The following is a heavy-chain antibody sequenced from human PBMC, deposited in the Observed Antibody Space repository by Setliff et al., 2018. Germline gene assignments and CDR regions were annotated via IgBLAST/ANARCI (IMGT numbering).Heavy chain of an antibody. V-gene: IGHV1-69*05. Sequence: GASVKVSCKASGGTFSSYAISWVRQVPGQGLEWMGGIIPILGTTDYAQNFQGRVTITTDESTSSAYLEMSNLRSEDTAVYYCASALIRRVAAAGKSQFDYWGQGTLVTVSS. D-gene: IGHD6-25*01. CDR3: ASALIRRVAAAGKSQFDY. J-gene: IGHJ4*01. CDR2: IIPILGTT. CDR1: GGTFSSYA.